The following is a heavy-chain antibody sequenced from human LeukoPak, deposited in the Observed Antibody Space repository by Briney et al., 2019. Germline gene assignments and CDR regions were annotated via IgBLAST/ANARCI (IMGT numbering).Heavy chain of an antibody. D-gene: IGHD2/OR15-2a*01. J-gene: IGHJ5*02. V-gene: IGHV1-2*02. CDR3: ARPLGSLKEYWWFDP. Sequence: ASVKVSCKASGYTFTGYYIHWLRQAPGQGLEWLGWINPNSGGTNFAQYFQGRVTMTRDTSTSTVYMELSSLRSDDTAVYYCARPLGSLKEYWWFDPWGQGTLVTVSS. CDR1: GYTFTGYY. CDR2: INPNSGGT.